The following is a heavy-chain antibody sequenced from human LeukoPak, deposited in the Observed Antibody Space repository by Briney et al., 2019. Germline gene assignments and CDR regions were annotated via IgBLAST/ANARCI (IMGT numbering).Heavy chain of an antibody. CDR2: IYYSGST. CDR3: ARDSSSWYNYFYMDV. D-gene: IGHD6-13*01. J-gene: IGHJ6*03. V-gene: IGHV4-59*01. CDR1: GGSISSYY. Sequence: NPSETLSLTCTVSGGSISSYYWSWIRQPPGKGLEWIGYIYYSGSTNYNPSLKSRVTISVDTSKNQFSLKLSSVTAADTAVYYCARDSSSWYNYFYMDVWGKGTTVTVSS.